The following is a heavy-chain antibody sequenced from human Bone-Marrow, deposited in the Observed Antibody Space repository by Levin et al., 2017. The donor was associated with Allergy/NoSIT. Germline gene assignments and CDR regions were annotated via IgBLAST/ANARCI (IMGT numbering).Heavy chain of an antibody. D-gene: IGHD3-10*01. V-gene: IGHV3-66*02. CDR2: IYSGGST. CDR1: GFTVSSNY. J-gene: IGHJ3*02. CDR3: ARAGGYYGSGTRTGRAFDI. Sequence: PGGSLRLSCAASGFTVSSNYMSWVRQAPGKGLEWVSVIYSGGSTYYADSVKGRFTISRDNSKNTLYLQMNSLRAEDTAVYYCARAGGYYGSGTRTGRAFDIWGQGTMVTVSS.